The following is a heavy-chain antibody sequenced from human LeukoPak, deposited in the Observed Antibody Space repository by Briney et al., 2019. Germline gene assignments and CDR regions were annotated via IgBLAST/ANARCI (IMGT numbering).Heavy chain of an antibody. V-gene: IGHV1-18*04. CDR2: ISAYNGNT. CDR3: ARVVTGLWFGESVDY. D-gene: IGHD3-10*01. J-gene: IGHJ4*02. CDR1: GYTFTSYG. Sequence: ASVKVSCKASGYTFTSYGISLVRQAPGQGLEWMGGISAYNGNTNYAQKLHGGVTMTTDTSTTTAYMELRSLRSDDTAVYYCARVVTGLWFGESVDYWGQGTVVTVSS.